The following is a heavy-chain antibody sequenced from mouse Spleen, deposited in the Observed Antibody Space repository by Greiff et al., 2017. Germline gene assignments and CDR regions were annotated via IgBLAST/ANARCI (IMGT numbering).Heavy chain of an antibody. V-gene: IGHV1-82*01. D-gene: IGHD1-1*01. CDR3: ARDYGSSWGWFAY. CDR2: IYPGDGDT. CDR1: GYAFSSSW. J-gene: IGHJ3*01. Sequence: QVQLQQSGPELVKPGASVKISCKASGYAFSSSWMNWVKQRPGKGLEWIGRIYPGDGDTNYNGKFKGKATLTADKSSSTAYMQLSSLTSEDTAVYYCARDYGSSWGWFAYWGQGTLVTVSA.